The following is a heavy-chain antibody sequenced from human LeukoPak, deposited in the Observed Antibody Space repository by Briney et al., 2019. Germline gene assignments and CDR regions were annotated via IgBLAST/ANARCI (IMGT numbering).Heavy chain of an antibody. CDR3: ARGRTWSGYYYYYMDV. V-gene: IGHV4-34*01. Sequence: PSETLSLTCAVYGVSFSGYYWSWIRQPPGKGLEWIGEINHSGSTNYNPSLKSRVTISVDTSKNQFSLKLSSVTAADTAVYYCARGRTWSGYYYYYMDVWGKGTTVTVSS. D-gene: IGHD3-3*01. CDR2: INHSGST. J-gene: IGHJ6*03. CDR1: GVSFSGYY.